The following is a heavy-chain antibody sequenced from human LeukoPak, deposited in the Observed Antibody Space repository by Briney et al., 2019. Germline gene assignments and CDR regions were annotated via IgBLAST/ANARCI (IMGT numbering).Heavy chain of an antibody. J-gene: IGHJ3*02. CDR3: ARPQTARHPDDAFVI. V-gene: IGHV4-39*01. CDR2: IYYSGST. Sequence: PSETLSLTCTVSGGSISSSSYYWGWIRQPPGKGLEWIGSIYYSGSTYYNPSLKSRVTISVDTSKNQFSLKLSSVTAADTAVYYCARPQTARHPDDAFVIWGQGTMVTVSS. CDR1: GGSISSSSYY. D-gene: IGHD6-6*01.